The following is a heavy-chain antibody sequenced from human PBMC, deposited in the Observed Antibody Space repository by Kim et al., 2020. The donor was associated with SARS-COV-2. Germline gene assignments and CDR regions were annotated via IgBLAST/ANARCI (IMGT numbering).Heavy chain of an antibody. CDR3: ARQDGSGSEYYFDY. Sequence: NPSLKSRVTISVDTSKNQFSLKLSSVTAADTAVYYCARQDGSGSEYYFDYWGQGTLVTVSS. D-gene: IGHD6-19*01. J-gene: IGHJ4*02. V-gene: IGHV4-39*01.